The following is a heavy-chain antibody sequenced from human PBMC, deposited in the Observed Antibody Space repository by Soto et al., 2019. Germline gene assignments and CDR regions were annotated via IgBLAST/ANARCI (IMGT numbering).Heavy chain of an antibody. CDR3: AGGGVSTRTFDY. CDR1: GYNFAGYW. D-gene: IGHD3-3*01. CDR2: IYPSDSDT. Sequence: GESLKISCKGSGYNFAGYWIAWVRQMPGKGLELMGIIYPSDSDTRYRPSFQGQVTISADKSISSAYLQWSSLRASDTAMYYCAGGGVSTRTFDYWGHGTPVTVSS. V-gene: IGHV5-51*01. J-gene: IGHJ4*01.